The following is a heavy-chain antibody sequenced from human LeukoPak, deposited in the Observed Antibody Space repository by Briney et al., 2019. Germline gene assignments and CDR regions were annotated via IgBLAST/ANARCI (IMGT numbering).Heavy chain of an antibody. Sequence: GASVKVSCKASGGTFSSYAISWVRQAPGQGLEWMGGIIPIFGTANYAQKFQGRVTITADESTSTAYMELSSLISEDTAVYYCASGGFYGSGSYPDYWGQGRLVTVSS. CDR2: IIPIFGTA. D-gene: IGHD3-10*01. J-gene: IGHJ4*02. CDR3: ASGGFYGSGSYPDY. V-gene: IGHV1-69*13. CDR1: GGTFSSYA.